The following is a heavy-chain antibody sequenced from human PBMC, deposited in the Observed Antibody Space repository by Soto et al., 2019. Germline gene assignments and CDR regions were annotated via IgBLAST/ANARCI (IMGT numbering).Heavy chain of an antibody. D-gene: IGHD2-15*01. J-gene: IGHJ4*02. Sequence: PGGSLRLSCAASGFTFSSYGMHWVRQAPGKGLEWVAVIWYDGSNKYYADSVKGRFTISRDNSKNTLYLQMNSLRAEDTAVYYCARVPIGCSGGSCYVLSQFDYWGQGTLVTVSS. CDR3: ARVPIGCSGGSCYVLSQFDY. V-gene: IGHV3-33*01. CDR2: IWYDGSNK. CDR1: GFTFSSYG.